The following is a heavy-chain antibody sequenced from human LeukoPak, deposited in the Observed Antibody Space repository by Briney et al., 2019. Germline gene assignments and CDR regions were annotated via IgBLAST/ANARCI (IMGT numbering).Heavy chain of an antibody. CDR1: GFTFNTYT. Sequence: PGGSLRLSCAASGFTFNTYTINWVRQAPGKGLEWVSSISDDGSFVYYADSVKGRFTISRDNAKNTLSLQMNSLSAEDSAMYFCARDGGVWSGMNWFDSWGQGTRVTVSS. D-gene: IGHD3-3*01. CDR3: ARDGGVWSGMNWFDS. CDR2: ISDDGSFV. J-gene: IGHJ5*01. V-gene: IGHV3-21*06.